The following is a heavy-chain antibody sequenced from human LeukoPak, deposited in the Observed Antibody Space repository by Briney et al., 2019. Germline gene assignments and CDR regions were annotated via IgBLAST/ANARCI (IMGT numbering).Heavy chain of an antibody. V-gene: IGHV4-34*01. Sequence: PSETLSLTCAVYGGSFSGYYRGWMRQPPGKGLEWIGEINHSGSTNYNPSLKSRVTISVDTSKNQFSLKLSSVTAADTAVYYCARGVPMVRGIMPWWFGPWGQGTLVPVSS. D-gene: IGHD3-10*01. CDR1: GGSFSGYY. J-gene: IGHJ5*02. CDR2: INHSGST. CDR3: ARGVPMVRGIMPWWFGP.